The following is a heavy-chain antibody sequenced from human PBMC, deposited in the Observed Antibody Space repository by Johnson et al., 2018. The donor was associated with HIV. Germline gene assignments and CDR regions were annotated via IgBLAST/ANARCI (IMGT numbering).Heavy chain of an antibody. D-gene: IGHD2-2*01. CDR1: GFTFSNYD. J-gene: IGHJ3*02. CDR3: AKFHGSSASDAFDI. CDR2: IGTAGDT. V-gene: IGHV3-13*04. Sequence: VQLVESGGGLAQPGGSLRLSCVASGFTFSNYDIHWVRQPTGEALEWVSAIGTAGDTHYTDSVKGRFTISRDNSKNTLYLQMNSLRAEDTAVYYCAKFHGSSASDAFDIWGQGTMVTVSS.